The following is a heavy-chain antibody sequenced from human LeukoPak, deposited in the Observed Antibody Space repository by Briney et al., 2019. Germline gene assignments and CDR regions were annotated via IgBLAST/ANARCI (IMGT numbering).Heavy chain of an antibody. CDR1: GFTFSNFW. D-gene: IGHD2-15*01. Sequence: GGSLRLSCAASGFTFSNFWIHWVRQAPGKGLVWVSRITIDDSSPNYAASVNGRFTISRDNAKSTVYLQMNSLTEEDTAVYYCARDGGASTPFDYWGQGTLVTVS. CDR3: ARDGGASTPFDY. CDR2: ITIDDSSP. V-gene: IGHV3-74*01. J-gene: IGHJ4*02.